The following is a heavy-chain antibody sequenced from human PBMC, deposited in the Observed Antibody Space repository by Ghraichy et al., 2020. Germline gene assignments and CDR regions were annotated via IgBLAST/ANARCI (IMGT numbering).Heavy chain of an antibody. J-gene: IGHJ4*02. CDR3: VRLGSGWAMDY. D-gene: IGHD6-19*01. V-gene: IGHV3-33*01. CDR2: IWYDGSKK. CDR1: GFTFSNYG. Sequence: GGSLRLSCAPSGFTFSNYGIFWIRQAQGKGLEWVAVIWYDGSKKYYADSVKGRFTISRDNSESTLFLQMSSLRAEDTAVYYCVRLGSGWAMDYWGQGTLVTVSS.